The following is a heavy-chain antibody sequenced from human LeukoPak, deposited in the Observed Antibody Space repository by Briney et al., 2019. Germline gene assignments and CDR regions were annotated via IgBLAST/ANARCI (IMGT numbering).Heavy chain of an antibody. CDR1: GYTFTTYA. Sequence: ASVKVSCKASGYTFTTYAINWVRQAPGQGLEWMGWINTNTGNPAYAQDFTGRFVFSLDTSVSTAYLQISSLKAEDTAVYYCARGAEAYNWGGTPIDYWGQGALVIVSS. D-gene: IGHD1-1*01. V-gene: IGHV7-4-1*02. CDR3: ARGAEAYNWGGTPIDY. CDR2: INTNTGNP. J-gene: IGHJ4*02.